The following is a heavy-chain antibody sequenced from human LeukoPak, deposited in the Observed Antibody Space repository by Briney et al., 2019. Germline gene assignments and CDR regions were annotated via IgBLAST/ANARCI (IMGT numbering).Heavy chain of an antibody. CDR2: IYPGDSDT. CDR1: GYSFTSYW. V-gene: IGHV5-51*01. J-gene: IGHJ6*03. Sequence: GESLKISCKGSGYSFTSYWIGWVRQMPGKGLEWMGIIYPGDSDTRYSPSFQGQVTISADKSISTAYLQWSSLKASDTAMYYCARHKGYDLFRGYMDVWGKGTTVTVSS. D-gene: IGHD2-21*01. CDR3: ARHKGYDLFRGYMDV.